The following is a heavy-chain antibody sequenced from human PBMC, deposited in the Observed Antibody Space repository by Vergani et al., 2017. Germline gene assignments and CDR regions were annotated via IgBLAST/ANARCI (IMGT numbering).Heavy chain of an antibody. CDR1: GFSLSNARMG. Sequence: QVTLQESGPVLVKPTETLTLTCTVSGFSLSNARMGVSWIRQPPGKALEWLAHIFSNDEKSYSTSLKSRLTISKDTSKSQVVLTMTNMDPVDTATYYCARIPRQRYSYGSYYYYGMDVWGQGTTVTVSS. CDR2: IFSNDEK. V-gene: IGHV2-26*01. D-gene: IGHD5-18*01. CDR3: ARIPRQRYSYGSYYYYGMDV. J-gene: IGHJ6*02.